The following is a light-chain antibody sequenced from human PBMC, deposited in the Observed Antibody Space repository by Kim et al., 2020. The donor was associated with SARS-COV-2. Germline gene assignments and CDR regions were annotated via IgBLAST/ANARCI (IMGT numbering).Light chain of an antibody. J-gene: IGLJ3*02. CDR2: AKN. Sequence: SSELTQDPVVSVALGQTVRITCQGDSLRRYYASWYQQKPGQAPVLIIFAKNNRASGIPDRFSGSNSGDTASLTITGAQAEDEADYYCHSRDSSGDHRGFGGGTKLNVL. CDR1: SLRRYY. V-gene: IGLV3-19*01. CDR3: HSRDSSGDHRG.